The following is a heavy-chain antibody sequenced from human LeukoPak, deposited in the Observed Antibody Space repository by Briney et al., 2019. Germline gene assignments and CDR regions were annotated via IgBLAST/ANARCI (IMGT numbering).Heavy chain of an antibody. CDR2: ISGSGDNT. V-gene: IGHV3-23*01. D-gene: IGHD1-26*01. J-gene: IGHJ4*02. Sequence: PGGPLRLSCAASGFTFSNYAMSWVRQAPGKGLEWVSAISGSGDNTYYADSVKGRFTISRDNSKNTLFLQMNSLRAEDTAVYYCAKGGSSGSYYSFDYWGQGTLVTVSS. CDR1: GFTFSNYA. CDR3: AKGGSSGSYYSFDY.